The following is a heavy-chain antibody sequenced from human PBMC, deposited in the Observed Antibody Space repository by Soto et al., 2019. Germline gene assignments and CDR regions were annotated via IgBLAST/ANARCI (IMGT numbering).Heavy chain of an antibody. V-gene: IGHV4-30-2*01. D-gene: IGHD3-3*01. CDR3: ARCYDSLMDV. CDR1: GCSISSGGYS. CDR2: IYHDGST. J-gene: IGHJ6*02. Sequence: QLQLQESGSGLVKPSQTLSLTCAVSGCSISSGGYSWSWIRQPPGKGLEWIGFIYHDGSTYYNPSLKNRVTISLDGSKNQFSLKLNSVTATDTAVSSCARCYDSLMDVWGQGTTVTVSS.